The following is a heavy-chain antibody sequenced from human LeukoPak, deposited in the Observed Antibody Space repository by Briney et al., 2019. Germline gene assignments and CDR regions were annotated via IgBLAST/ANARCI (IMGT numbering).Heavy chain of an antibody. D-gene: IGHD3-9*01. CDR3: TRCEQRYYDI. V-gene: IGHV3-72*01. J-gene: IGHJ4*02. CDR1: GFTFSDHY. CDR2: ITNKATSYTT. Sequence: GGSLRLSCAASGFTFSDHYMDWVRQAPGKGLEWVGRITNKATSYTTEYAASVKGRFTISRDDSKNSLYLQMDSLKTEDSAVYYCTRCEQRYYDIWGQGTLVTVPS.